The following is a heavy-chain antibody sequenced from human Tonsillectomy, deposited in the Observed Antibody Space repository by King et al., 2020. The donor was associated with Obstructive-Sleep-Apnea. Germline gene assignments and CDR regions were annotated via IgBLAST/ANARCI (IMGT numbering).Heavy chain of an antibody. V-gene: IGHV4-59*08. Sequence: QLQESGPGLVNPSETLSLICTVSGGSISSYYWSWIRQPPGKGLEWIGYIYYSGSTNYNPSLKSRVTISIDTSKNQLSLKLSSVTAAVTAVYYCARLAAGAGPLFDFWGQGTPVTVSS. CDR3: ARLAAGAGPLFDF. CDR2: IYYSGST. J-gene: IGHJ4*02. CDR1: GGSISSYY. D-gene: IGHD6-19*01.